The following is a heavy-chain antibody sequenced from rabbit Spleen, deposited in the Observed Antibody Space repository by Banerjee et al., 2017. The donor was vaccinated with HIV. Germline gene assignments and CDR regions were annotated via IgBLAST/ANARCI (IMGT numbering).Heavy chain of an antibody. D-gene: IGHD2-1*01. V-gene: IGHV1S43*01. CDR1: GIDFSSYFY. J-gene: IGHJ4*01. Sequence: QEQLVESGGGLVQPGGTLTLTCKASGIDFSSYFYMCWVRQAPGKGLELIACIYTTSDSTWYANWVNGRFTISKTSSTTVTLQMTSLTAADTATYFCARDDGTAGDFNLWGPGTLVPV. CDR2: IYTTSDST. CDR3: ARDDGTAGDFNL.